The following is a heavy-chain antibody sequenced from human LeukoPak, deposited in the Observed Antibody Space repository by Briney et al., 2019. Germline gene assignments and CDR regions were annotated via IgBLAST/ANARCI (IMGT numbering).Heavy chain of an antibody. V-gene: IGHV3-33*01. CDR2: IWYDGSNK. J-gene: IGHJ4*02. D-gene: IGHD2-2*01. CDR3: AREYCISTSCYPWD. Sequence: GRSLRLSCAASGFTFSSYGMHWVRQAPGKGLEWVAVIWYDGSNKYYADSVKGRFTISRDNSKNTLYLQMNSLRAEDTAVYYCAREYCISTSCYPWDWGQGTLVTVSS. CDR1: GFTFSSYG.